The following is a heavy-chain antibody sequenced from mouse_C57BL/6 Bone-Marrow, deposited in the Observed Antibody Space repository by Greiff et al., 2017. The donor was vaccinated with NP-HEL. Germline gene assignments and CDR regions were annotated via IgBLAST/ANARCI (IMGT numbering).Heavy chain of an antibody. CDR1: VFPFRFSY. V-gene: IGHV5-16*01. Sequence: FLHPVSSINLSFTSSVFPFRFSYLSFVRPVPYQCLEWVANSNYDGSSTYYLYSLKSRFIISRDNAKNILYLQMSSLKSEDTATYYCAREGYLYYYAMDYWGQGTSVTVSS. CDR2: SNYDGSST. D-gene: IGHD3-1*01. J-gene: IGHJ4*01. CDR3: AREGYLYYYAMDY.